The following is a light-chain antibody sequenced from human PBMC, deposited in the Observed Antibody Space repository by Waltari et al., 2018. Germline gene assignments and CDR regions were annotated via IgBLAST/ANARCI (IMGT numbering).Light chain of an antibody. CDR2: MAS. CDR1: QSVGTW. J-gene: IGKJ2*01. CDR3: QQYSSFST. Sequence: DIQMTQSPSTLSASVGDRVTISCRASQSVGTWLAWYQQKPGKAPKLLIYMASSLESGVTSRFSVSGSGTEFTLTISSLQPDDFATYSCQQYSSFSTFGQGTKV. V-gene: IGKV1-5*03.